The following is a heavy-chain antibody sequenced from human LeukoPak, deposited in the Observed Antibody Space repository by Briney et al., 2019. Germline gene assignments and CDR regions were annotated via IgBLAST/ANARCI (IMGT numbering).Heavy chain of an antibody. V-gene: IGHV1-2*02. Sequence: GASVKVSCKASGYTFTGYYMHWVRQAPGQGLEWMGWINPNSGGTNYAQKFQGRVTMTRDTSISTAYVELSRLRSDDTAVYYCARDRSPKYDILTGYYYYYGMDVWGQGTTVTVSS. CDR2: INPNSGGT. J-gene: IGHJ6*02. CDR3: ARDRSPKYDILTGYYYYYGMDV. CDR1: GYTFTGYY. D-gene: IGHD3-9*01.